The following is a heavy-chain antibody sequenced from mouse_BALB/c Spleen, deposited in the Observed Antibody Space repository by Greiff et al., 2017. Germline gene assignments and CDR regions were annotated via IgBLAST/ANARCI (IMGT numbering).Heavy chain of an antibody. D-gene: IGHD1-1*01. CDR1: GFTFSSYA. CDR3: ARDYYGSSHYAMDY. V-gene: IGHV5-9-4*01. CDR2: ISSGGSYT. J-gene: IGHJ4*01. Sequence: DVKLVESGGGLVKPGGSLKLSCAASGFTFSSYAMSWVRQSPEKRLEWVAEISSGGSYTYYPDTVTGRFTISRDNAKNTLYLEMSSLRSEDTAMYYCARDYYGSSHYAMDYWGQGTSVTVSS.